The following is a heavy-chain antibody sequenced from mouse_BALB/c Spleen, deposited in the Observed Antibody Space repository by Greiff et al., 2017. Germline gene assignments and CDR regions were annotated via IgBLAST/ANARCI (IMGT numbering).Heavy chain of an antibody. D-gene: IGHD2-1*01. V-gene: IGHV5-4*02. Sequence: EVQGVESGGGLVKPGGSLKLSCAASGFTFSDYYMYWVRQTPEKRLEWVATISDGGSYTYYPDSVKGRFTISRDNAKNNLYLQMSSLKSEDTAMYYCARGDYGNYRDYAMDYWGQGTSVTVSS. CDR3: ARGDYGNYRDYAMDY. CDR2: ISDGGSYT. J-gene: IGHJ4*01. CDR1: GFTFSDYY.